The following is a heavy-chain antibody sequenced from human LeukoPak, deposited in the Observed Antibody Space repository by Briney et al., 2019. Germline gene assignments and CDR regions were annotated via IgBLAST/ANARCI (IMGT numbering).Heavy chain of an antibody. CDR2: IKSGGNAV. Sequence: GGSLRLSCAASGFTFSTYNMLWVRQTPGNGLEFLFYIKSGGNAVHYADSVKDRFTFSRDNAKNSLYLQMTGLRVEDSGIYYCARVGSRGDWFDYWGQGTRVTVSS. CDR3: ARVGSRGDWFDY. J-gene: IGHJ5*01. D-gene: IGHD1-26*01. V-gene: IGHV3-48*01. CDR1: GFTFSTYN.